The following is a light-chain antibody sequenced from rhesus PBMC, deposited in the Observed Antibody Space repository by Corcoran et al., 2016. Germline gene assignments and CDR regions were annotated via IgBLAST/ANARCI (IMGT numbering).Light chain of an antibody. Sequence: DIQMTQSPSSLSASVGDNVTITCRASQGISSWLAWYQQKPGKAPKLLIYKASSLQSGVPSRLSGSGSGTDFTLTISSLQPEDCATYYGLQYSSSPWTFGQGTKVEIK. V-gene: IGKV1-22*01. CDR3: LQYSSSPWT. CDR2: KAS. J-gene: IGKJ1*01. CDR1: QGISSW.